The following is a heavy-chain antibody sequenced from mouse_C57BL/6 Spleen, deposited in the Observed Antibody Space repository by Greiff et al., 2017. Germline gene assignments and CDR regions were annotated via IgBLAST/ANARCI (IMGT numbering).Heavy chain of an antibody. Sequence: VKLMESGAELARPGASVKLSCKASGYTFTSYGISWVKQRTGQGLEWIGEIYPRSGNTYYNEQLKGKATLTADKSSSTAYMELRILTSEDSAVYFCARSYDYDSYYYAMDYWGQGTSVTVSS. CDR1: GYTFTSYG. CDR2: IYPRSGNT. V-gene: IGHV1-81*01. CDR3: ARSYDYDSYYYAMDY. J-gene: IGHJ4*01. D-gene: IGHD2-4*01.